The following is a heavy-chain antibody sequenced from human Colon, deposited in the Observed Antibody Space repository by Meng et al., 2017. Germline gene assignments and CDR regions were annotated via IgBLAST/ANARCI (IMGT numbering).Heavy chain of an antibody. V-gene: IGHV4-30-4*01. Sequence: QVQLQESGPGLVKPSQTASLTCTLSGGFLTTDDYYWSWIRQSPGGGLEWIGLLSYSGNTFYNPSLRSRVAISADTSKSQFPLYLRSVTAADTAVYYCAREWRHYYGAGSFDYWGQGALVTVSS. D-gene: IGHD3-10*01. J-gene: IGHJ4*02. CDR3: AREWRHYYGAGSFDY. CDR2: LSYSGNT. CDR1: GGFLTTDDYY.